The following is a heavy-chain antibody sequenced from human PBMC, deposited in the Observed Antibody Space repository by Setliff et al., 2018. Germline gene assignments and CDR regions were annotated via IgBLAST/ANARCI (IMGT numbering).Heavy chain of an antibody. Sequence: SETVSLTCTASGYSISNDYFWGWIRQPPGKGLEWIGSIYHSGSTSYYPSLKSRVTISVDTSKNQFSLNLSSVTAADTAVYYCAKHRSYFDYWGQGTLVTVSS. CDR3: AKHRSYFDY. CDR1: GYSISNDYF. V-gene: IGHV4-38-2*02. J-gene: IGHJ4*02. CDR2: IYHSGST.